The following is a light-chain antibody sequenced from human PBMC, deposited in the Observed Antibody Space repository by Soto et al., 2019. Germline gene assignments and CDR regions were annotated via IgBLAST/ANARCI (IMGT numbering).Light chain of an antibody. J-gene: IGLJ3*02. CDR3: SSFSSGTTWV. V-gene: IGLV2-14*01. Sequence: QSVLTQPASVSGSPGQSITISCTGTSSDVGGYNYVSWYQQYPGLAPKLMIFEVSSRPSGVSNRFSGSKSGNTASLTISGLQGEDEADYYCSSFSSGTTWVFGGGTKLTVL. CDR1: SSDVGGYNY. CDR2: EVS.